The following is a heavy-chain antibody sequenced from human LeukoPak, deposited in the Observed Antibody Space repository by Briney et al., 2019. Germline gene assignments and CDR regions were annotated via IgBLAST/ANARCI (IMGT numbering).Heavy chain of an antibody. CDR3: ARDIYYDSSCPADY. Sequence: ASVKVSCKASGYTFTSCGISWVRQAPGQGLEWMGWISAYNGNTNYAQKLQGRVTMTTDTSTSTAYMELRSLRSDDTAVYYCARDIYYDSSCPADYWGQGTLVTVSS. CDR1: GYTFTSCG. D-gene: IGHD3-22*01. J-gene: IGHJ4*02. CDR2: ISAYNGNT. V-gene: IGHV1-18*01.